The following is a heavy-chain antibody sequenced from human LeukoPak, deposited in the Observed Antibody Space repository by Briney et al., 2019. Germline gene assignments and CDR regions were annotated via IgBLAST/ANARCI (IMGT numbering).Heavy chain of an antibody. CDR2: IIPILGIA. D-gene: IGHD6-13*01. Sequence: EASVKVSCKASGYTFTSYGISWVRQAPGQGLEWMGRIIPILGIANYAQKFQGRVTITADKSTSTAYMELSSLRSEDTAVYYCARALGGYSSSWYTPADNWFDPWGQGTLVTVSS. V-gene: IGHV1-69*04. CDR3: ARALGGYSSSWYTPADNWFDP. J-gene: IGHJ5*02. CDR1: GYTFTSYG.